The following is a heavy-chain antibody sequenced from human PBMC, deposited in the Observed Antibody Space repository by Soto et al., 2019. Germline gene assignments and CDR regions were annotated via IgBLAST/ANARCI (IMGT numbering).Heavy chain of an antibody. CDR3: ARGKGIGWYESSDY. J-gene: IGHJ4*02. V-gene: IGHV3-53*01. CDR2: IYRDGST. CDR1: GFTVSISY. D-gene: IGHD6-19*01. Sequence: EVQLVESGGGLIQPGESLRLSCAASGFTVSISYMSWFRQAPGKGLEWVSTIYRDGSTYYADSVEGRFTISRDNSKNTLYLQMNSLRAEDTATYYCARGKGIGWYESSDYWGQGTLVTVSS.